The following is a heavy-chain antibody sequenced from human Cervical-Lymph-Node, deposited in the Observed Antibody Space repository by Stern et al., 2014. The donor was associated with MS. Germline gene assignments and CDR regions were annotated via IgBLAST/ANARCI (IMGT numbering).Heavy chain of an antibody. V-gene: IGHV2-70*04. Sequence: QVTLKESGPGLVKPTQTLTLTCTFSGFSLSTSGMRVSWIRQPPGKALEWLARIDWGDDKFYSTSLKTRLTISKDTSKNQVVLTMTNMDPVDTATYYCARSPPYYEFWNDYYYFDYWGQGTLVAVSS. CDR3: ARSPPYYEFWNDYYYFDY. CDR1: GFSLSTSGMR. CDR2: IDWGDDK. D-gene: IGHD3-3*01. J-gene: IGHJ4*02.